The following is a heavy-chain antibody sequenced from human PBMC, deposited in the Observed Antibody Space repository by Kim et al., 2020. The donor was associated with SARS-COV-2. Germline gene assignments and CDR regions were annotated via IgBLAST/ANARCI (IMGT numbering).Heavy chain of an antibody. D-gene: IGHD6-6*01. CDR3: ANQDFIAARAD. J-gene: IGHJ4*02. Sequence: TYSASPVKGRFTISRDNSKNTLYLQMNSLRAEDTAVYYCANQDFIAARADWGQGTLVTVSS. V-gene: IGHV3-23*01. CDR2: T.